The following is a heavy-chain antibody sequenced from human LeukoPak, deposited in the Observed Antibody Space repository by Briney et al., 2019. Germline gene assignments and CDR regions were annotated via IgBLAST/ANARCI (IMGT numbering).Heavy chain of an antibody. J-gene: IGHJ6*02. CDR1: GFTFSSYA. CDR3: ARNPPGALYYYYYYGMDV. Sequence: GRSLRLSCAASGFTFSSYAMHWVRQAPGKGLEWVAVISYDGSNKYYADSVKGRFTISRDNSKNTLYLQMNSLRAKDTAVYYCARNPPGALYYYYYYGMDVWGQGTTVTVSS. V-gene: IGHV3-30-3*01. CDR2: ISYDGSNK.